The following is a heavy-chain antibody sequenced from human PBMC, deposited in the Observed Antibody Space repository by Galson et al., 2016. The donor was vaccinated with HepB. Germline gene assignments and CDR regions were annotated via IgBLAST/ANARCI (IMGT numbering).Heavy chain of an antibody. CDR1: GFSLSTSGVG. V-gene: IGHV2-5*02. Sequence: PALVKPTQTLTLTCSFSGFSLSTSGVGVGWIRQPPGKALEWLALKYWDDDKYYNPSLKTRLIITKDTSKNQVFLTMTNMDPVDTATYYCAHRRGSGSPWAYGAFDIWGQGTMVTVSS. J-gene: IGHJ3*02. CDR3: AHRRGSGSPWAYGAFDI. D-gene: IGHD1-26*01. CDR2: KYWDDDK.